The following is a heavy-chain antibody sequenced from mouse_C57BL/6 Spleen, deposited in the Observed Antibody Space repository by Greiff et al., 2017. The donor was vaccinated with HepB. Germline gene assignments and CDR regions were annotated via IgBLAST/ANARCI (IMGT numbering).Heavy chain of an antibody. V-gene: IGHV5-4*01. Sequence: EVQVVESGGGLVKPGGSLKLSCAASGFTFSSYAMSWVRQTPEKRLEWVATISDGGSYTYYPDNVKGRFTISRDNAKNNLYLQMSHLKSEDTAMYYCARGITTVVGDLYFDVWGTGTTVTVSS. J-gene: IGHJ1*03. CDR3: ARGITTVVGDLYFDV. CDR1: GFTFSSYA. CDR2: ISDGGSYT. D-gene: IGHD1-1*01.